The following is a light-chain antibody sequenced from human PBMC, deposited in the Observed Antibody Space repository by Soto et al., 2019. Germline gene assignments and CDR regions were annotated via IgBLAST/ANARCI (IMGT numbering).Light chain of an antibody. CDR2: DAS. CDR3: QQRSNWPPYT. J-gene: IGKJ2*01. CDR1: QSVSSY. V-gene: IGKV3-11*01. Sequence: EIVLTQSPATLSLSPGERATLSCRPSQSVSSYLAWYQQKPSQAPRLLIYDASNRATGIPARFSGSGSGTDFTLTISSLEPEDFAVYYCQQRSNWPPYTFGQGTKLEIK.